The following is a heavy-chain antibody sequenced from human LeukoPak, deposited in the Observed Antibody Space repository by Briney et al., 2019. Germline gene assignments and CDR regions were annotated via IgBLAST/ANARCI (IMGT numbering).Heavy chain of an antibody. Sequence: PSETLSLTCTVSGGSISSYYWSWIRQPPGKGLEWIGYIYYSGSTNYNPSLKSRVTISVDTSKNQFSLKLSSVTAADTAVYYCARGPQYYDSSGYYTNYYYYYGMDVWGQGTTVTVSS. J-gene: IGHJ6*02. D-gene: IGHD3-22*01. CDR2: IYYSGST. V-gene: IGHV4-59*12. CDR3: ARGPQYYDSSGYYTNYYYYYGMDV. CDR1: GGSISSYY.